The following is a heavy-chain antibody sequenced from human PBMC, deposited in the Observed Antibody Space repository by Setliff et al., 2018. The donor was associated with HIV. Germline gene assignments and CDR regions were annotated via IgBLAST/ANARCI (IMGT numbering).Heavy chain of an antibody. D-gene: IGHD6-13*01. CDR2: ISSSSSTI. Sequence: PGGSLRLSCEASGFTFSSYSMNWVRQAPGKGLEWVSYISSSSSTIYYADSVKGRFTISRDNAKTSLYLQMNSLRAEDTAVYYCAREGIAAAGSYIYGFGQIDYWGQGTLVTVSS. CDR3: AREGIAAAGSYIYGFGQIDY. J-gene: IGHJ4*02. V-gene: IGHV3-48*01. CDR1: GFTFSSYS.